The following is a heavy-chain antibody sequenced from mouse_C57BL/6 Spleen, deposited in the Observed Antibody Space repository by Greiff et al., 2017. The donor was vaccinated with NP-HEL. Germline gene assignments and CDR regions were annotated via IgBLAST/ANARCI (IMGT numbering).Heavy chain of an antibody. CDR2: IDPENGDT. V-gene: IGHV14-4*01. Sequence: VHVKQSGAELVRPGASVKLSCTASGFNIKDDYMHWVKQRPEQGLEWIGWIDPENGDTEYASKFQGKATITADTSSNTAYLQLSSLTSEDTAVYYCAYYDYDQGYFDYWGQGTTLTVSS. D-gene: IGHD2-4*01. J-gene: IGHJ2*01. CDR1: GFNIKDDY. CDR3: AYYDYDQGYFDY.